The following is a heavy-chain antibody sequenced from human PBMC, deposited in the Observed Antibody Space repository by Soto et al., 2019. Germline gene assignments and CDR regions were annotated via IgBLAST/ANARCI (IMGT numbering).Heavy chain of an antibody. V-gene: IGHV4-59*08. CDR3: ARHSKGRAPVDY. Sequence: PSETLSLTCTVSGGSISNNYWSWIRQTPGRGLEWIGYIYYTGSTNYDPSFKGRVTISLDTSKNQFSLKLNSVTAADTAVYYCARHSKGRAPVDYWGQGTLVTVSS. J-gene: IGHJ4*02. CDR1: GGSISNNY. D-gene: IGHD2-15*01. CDR2: IYYTGST.